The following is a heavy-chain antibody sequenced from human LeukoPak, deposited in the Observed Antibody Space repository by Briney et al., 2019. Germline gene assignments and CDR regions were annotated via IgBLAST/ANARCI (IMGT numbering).Heavy chain of an antibody. D-gene: IGHD2-2*01. CDR1: GFTFSSYA. J-gene: IGHJ3*02. CDR2: ISGSGGST. Sequence: GGSLRLSCAASGFTFSSYAMSWVSQAPGKGLEWVSAISGSGGSTYYADSVKGPFTIARDDTKDSLYLQMNSLRAEDTAVYYCAKDIVVVPAARGDDAFDIWGQGTMVTVSS. CDR3: AKDIVVVPAARGDDAFDI. V-gene: IGHV3-23*01.